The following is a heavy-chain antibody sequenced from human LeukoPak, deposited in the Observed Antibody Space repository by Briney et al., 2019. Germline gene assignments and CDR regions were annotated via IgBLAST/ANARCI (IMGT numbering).Heavy chain of an antibody. Sequence: ASVKVPCKASGYTFTGYYMHWVRQAPGQGLEWMGWINPNSGGTNYAQNFQGRVTMTRDTSISTAYMELSRLRSDDTALYYCARASGRYPDAFDIWGQGTMVTVSS. J-gene: IGHJ3*02. CDR2: INPNSGGT. V-gene: IGHV1-2*02. CDR1: GYTFTGYY. D-gene: IGHD1-26*01. CDR3: ARASGRYPDAFDI.